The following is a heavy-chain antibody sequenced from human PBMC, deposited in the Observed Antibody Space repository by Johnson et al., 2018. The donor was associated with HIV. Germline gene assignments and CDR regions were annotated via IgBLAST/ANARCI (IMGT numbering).Heavy chain of an antibody. CDR2: IHWNAGNT. D-gene: IGHD1-26*01. Sequence: EVQLVESGGYVVRPGGSLRLSCAASGFTFDDYDMTWVRQAPGKGLEWVSGIHWNAGNTGYVDSVKGRFTISRDNAKNSLFLQMHSLRAEDTALYYCAKDIGLSGSYFFGALDMWGQGTMVTVSS. J-gene: IGHJ3*02. CDR1: GFTFDDYD. V-gene: IGHV3-20*04. CDR3: AKDIGLSGSYFFGALDM.